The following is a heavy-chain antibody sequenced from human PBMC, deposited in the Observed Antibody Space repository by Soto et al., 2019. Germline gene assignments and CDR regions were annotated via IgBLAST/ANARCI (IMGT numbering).Heavy chain of an antibody. Sequence: PGGSLRLSCAASGFTFSSYSMNWVRQAPGKGLEWVSSISSSSYIYYADSVKGRFTISRDNAKNSLYLQMNSLRAEDTAVYYCARDKYSSSTWDVWGQGTTVTVSS. CDR2: ISSSSYI. V-gene: IGHV3-21*01. CDR3: ARDKYSSSTWDV. CDR1: GFTFSSYS. D-gene: IGHD6-6*01. J-gene: IGHJ6*02.